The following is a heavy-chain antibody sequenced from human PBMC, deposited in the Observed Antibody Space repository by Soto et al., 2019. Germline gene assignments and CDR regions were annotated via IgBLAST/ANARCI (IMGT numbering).Heavy chain of an antibody. D-gene: IGHD2-2*01. J-gene: IGHJ6*02. CDR2: INPNSGGT. Sequence: ASVKVSCKASGYTFTGYYMHWVRQAPGQGLEWMGWINPNSGGTNYAQKFQGRVTMTRDTSISTAYMELSRLRSDDTAVYYCAISRRKDYYYGMDVWGQGTTVTVSS. CDR1: GYTFTGYY. V-gene: IGHV1-2*02. CDR3: AISRRKDYYYGMDV.